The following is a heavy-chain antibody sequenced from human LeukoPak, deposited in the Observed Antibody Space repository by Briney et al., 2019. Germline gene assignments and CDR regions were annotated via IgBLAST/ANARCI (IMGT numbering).Heavy chain of an antibody. D-gene: IGHD3-3*01. CDR2: INPSGGST. CDR1: GYTFTTYY. CDR3: ARGHIYYDFWSGYYRGAQYYFDY. Sequence: ASVKVSCKASGYTFTTYYVHWVRQAPRQGLELMGIINPSGGSTSYAQKLQGRVTMTTDTSTSTAYMELRSLRSDDTAVYYCARGHIYYDFWSGYYRGAQYYFDYWGQGTLVTVSS. V-gene: IGHV1-46*01. J-gene: IGHJ4*02.